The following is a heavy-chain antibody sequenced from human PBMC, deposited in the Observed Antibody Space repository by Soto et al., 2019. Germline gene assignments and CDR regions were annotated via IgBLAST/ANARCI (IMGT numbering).Heavy chain of an antibody. CDR2: ISSSSSTI. CDR3: ARDPGYSYGPPDY. J-gene: IGHJ4*02. CDR1: GFTFSSYA. D-gene: IGHD5-18*01. Sequence: GGSLRLSCAASGFTFSSYAMHWVRQAPGKGLEWVSYISSSSSTIFYADSVKGRFTISRDNAKNSLYLQMNSLRDEDTAVYYCARDPGYSYGPPDYWGQGTLVTVSS. V-gene: IGHV3-48*02.